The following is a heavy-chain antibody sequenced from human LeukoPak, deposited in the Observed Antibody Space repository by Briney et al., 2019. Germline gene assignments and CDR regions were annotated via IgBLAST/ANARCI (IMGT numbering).Heavy chain of an antibody. Sequence: GGSLRLSCAASGFTFTTYTINWVRQAPGKGLEWVSSISSTGNYMFYGDSVKGRFTISRDDAKNSLYLQMNSLRAEDTAMYYRARSKIIQLDSMDVWGNGTKVTVSP. CDR1: GFTFTTYT. V-gene: IGHV3-21*01. J-gene: IGHJ6*04. CDR2: ISSTGNYM. CDR3: ARSKIIQLDSMDV. D-gene: IGHD5-18*01.